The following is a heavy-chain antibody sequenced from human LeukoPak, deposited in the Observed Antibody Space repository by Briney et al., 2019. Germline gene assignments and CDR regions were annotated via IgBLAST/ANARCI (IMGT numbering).Heavy chain of an antibody. Sequence: GASVKVSCKASAYTFTGYYMHWVRQAPGQGLEWMGWINPNSGGTNYAQKFQGRVTMTRDTSISTAYMELSRLRSGDTAVYYCARGAQYYYDSSGYSDYWGQGTLVTVSS. CDR1: AYTFTGYY. CDR3: ARGAQYYYDSSGYSDY. D-gene: IGHD3-22*01. CDR2: INPNSGGT. J-gene: IGHJ4*02. V-gene: IGHV1-2*02.